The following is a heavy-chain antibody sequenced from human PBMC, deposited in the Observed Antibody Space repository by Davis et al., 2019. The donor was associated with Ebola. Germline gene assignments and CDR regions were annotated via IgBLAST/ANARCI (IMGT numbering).Heavy chain of an antibody. Sequence: GGSLRLSCAASGFTFSHYGMHWVRQAPGKGLEWVAVISYDGNNKYYADSVKGRFTISRDNSKNTLYLQMNSLRAEDTAVYYCAKDYYGSGRPLDYWGQGTLVTVSS. J-gene: IGHJ4*02. V-gene: IGHV3-30*18. CDR2: ISYDGNNK. CDR1: GFTFSHYG. CDR3: AKDYYGSGRPLDY. D-gene: IGHD3-10*01.